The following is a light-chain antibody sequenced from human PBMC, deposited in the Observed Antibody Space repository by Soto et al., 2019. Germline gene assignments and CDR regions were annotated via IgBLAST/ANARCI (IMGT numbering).Light chain of an antibody. CDR1: LRDVGAYNF. Sequence: QSVLTQPASVSGSPGQSITISCAGTLRDVGAYNFVSWYQQHPGRAPQLIIYEVRNRPSGISFRFSGSKSGNTASLTISGLQAEDEADYYCSSYTSKSSLRFGGGTKLTVL. V-gene: IGLV2-14*01. CDR2: EVR. CDR3: SSYTSKSSLR. J-gene: IGLJ2*01.